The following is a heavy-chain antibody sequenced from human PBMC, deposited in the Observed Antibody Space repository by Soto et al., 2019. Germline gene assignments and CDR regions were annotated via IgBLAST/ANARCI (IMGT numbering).Heavy chain of an antibody. Sequence: PSETLSLTCAVYGGSFANYYWNWIRQPPGKGLEWIGEINYSGSTDYNPSLESRVTISVDTSKNQFSLNLSSVTAADTAVYYCARGRLFLTTSGLAITYFDYWGQGTLVTVSS. CDR1: GGSFANYY. D-gene: IGHD3-3*01. V-gene: IGHV4-34*01. CDR2: INYSGST. CDR3: ARGRLFLTTSGLAITYFDY. J-gene: IGHJ4*02.